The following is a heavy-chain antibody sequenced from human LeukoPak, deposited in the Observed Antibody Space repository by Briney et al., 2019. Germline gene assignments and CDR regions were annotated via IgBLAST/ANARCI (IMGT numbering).Heavy chain of an antibody. CDR1: GFPFSNAW. D-gene: IGHD5-18*01. J-gene: IGHJ4*02. CDR3: AKADTAMGIYDY. Sequence: GGSLRLSCTASGFPFSNAWMSWVRPAPGKGLEWVSAISGSGGSTYYADSVKGRFTISRDNSKNTLYLQMNSLRAEDTAVYYCAKADTAMGIYDYWGQGTLVTVSS. CDR2: ISGSGGST. V-gene: IGHV3-23*01.